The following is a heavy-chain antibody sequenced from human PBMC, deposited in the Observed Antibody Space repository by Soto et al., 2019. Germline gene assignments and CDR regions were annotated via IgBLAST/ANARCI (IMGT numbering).Heavy chain of an antibody. Sequence: GESLKISCKGSGYSFTSYWISWVRQMPGKGLEWMGRIDPSDSYTNYSPSFQGHVTISADKSISTAYLQWSSLKASDTAVYYCARVKTSYGGNSGSFQHWGQGTLVTVSS. CDR1: GYSFTSYW. CDR2: IDPSDSYT. J-gene: IGHJ1*01. D-gene: IGHD4-17*01. CDR3: ARVKTSYGGNSGSFQH. V-gene: IGHV5-10-1*01.